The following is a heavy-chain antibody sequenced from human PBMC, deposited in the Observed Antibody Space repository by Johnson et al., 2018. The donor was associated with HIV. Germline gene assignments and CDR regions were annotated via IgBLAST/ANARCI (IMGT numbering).Heavy chain of an antibody. CDR1: GFTFSSYA. V-gene: IGHV3-30*04. D-gene: IGHD6-13*01. CDR2: ISYDGSNK. CDR3: ASFAAAGDAFDI. J-gene: IGHJ3*02. Sequence: QMQLVESGGGVVQPGRSLRLSCAASGFTFSSYAMHWVRQAPGKGLEWVAVISYDGSNKYYADSVKGRFTISRANSKNTLYLQMNSLRAEDTAVYYCASFAAAGDAFDIWGQGTIVTVSS.